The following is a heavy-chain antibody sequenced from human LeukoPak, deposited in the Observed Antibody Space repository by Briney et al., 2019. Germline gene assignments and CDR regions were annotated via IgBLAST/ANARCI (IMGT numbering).Heavy chain of an antibody. CDR3: ARGDGYNFFDY. J-gene: IGHJ4*02. CDR2: FYVSGAT. Sequence: PGGSLRLSCAVSGFSVTNNYMSWVRQAPGKGLEWVSVFYVSGATYYADSVKGRFTISRDNSENTLYLQMKSLRAEDTAVYYCARGDGYNFFDYWGQGTLVTVSS. CDR1: GFSVTNNY. V-gene: IGHV3-53*01. D-gene: IGHD5-24*01.